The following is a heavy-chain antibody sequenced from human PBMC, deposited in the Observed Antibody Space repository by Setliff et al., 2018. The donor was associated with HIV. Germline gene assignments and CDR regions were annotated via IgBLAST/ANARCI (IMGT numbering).Heavy chain of an antibody. CDR3: ARDRRGTMVRGVTSPLDY. V-gene: IGHV4-4*09. D-gene: IGHD3-10*01. CDR1: GGSFSDYY. Sequence: KTSETLSLTCTVSGGSFSDYYRSWIRQPPGKGLEWIGYIYTSGSTNYNPSLKSRVTISVDTSKNQFSLKLSSVTAADTAVYYCARDRRGTMVRGVTSPLDYWGQGTLVTVSS. J-gene: IGHJ4*02. CDR2: IYTSGST.